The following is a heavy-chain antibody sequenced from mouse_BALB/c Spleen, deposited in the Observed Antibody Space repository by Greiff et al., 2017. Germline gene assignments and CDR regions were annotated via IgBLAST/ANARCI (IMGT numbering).Heavy chain of an antibody. J-gene: IGHJ4*01. CDR1: GYSITSDYA. Sequence: EVQLVESGPGLVKPSQPLSLTCTVTGYSITSDYAWNWIRQFPGNKLEWMGYISYSGSTSYNPSLKSRISITRDTSKNQFFLQLNSVTTEDTATYYCARAYDGYYYAMDYWGQGTSVTVSS. D-gene: IGHD2-3*01. CDR2: ISYSGST. V-gene: IGHV3-2*02. CDR3: ARAYDGYYYAMDY.